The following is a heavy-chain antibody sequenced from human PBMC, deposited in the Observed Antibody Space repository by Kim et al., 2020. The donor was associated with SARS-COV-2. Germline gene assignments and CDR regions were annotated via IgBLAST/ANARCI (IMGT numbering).Heavy chain of an antibody. V-gene: IGHV3-53*04. CDR3: ARDHRIAAAAYYYYYGMDV. CDR1: GFTVSSNY. D-gene: IGHD6-13*01. Sequence: GGSLRLSCAASGFTVSSNYMSWVRQAPGKGLEWVSVIYSGGSTYYADSVKGRFTISRHNSKNTLYLQMNSLRAEDTAVYYCARDHRIAAAAYYYYYGMDVWGQGTTVTVSS. CDR2: IYSGGST. J-gene: IGHJ6*02.